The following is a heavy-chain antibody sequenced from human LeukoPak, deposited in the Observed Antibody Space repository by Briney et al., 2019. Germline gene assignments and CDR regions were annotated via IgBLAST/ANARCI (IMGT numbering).Heavy chain of an antibody. D-gene: IGHD2-2*01. CDR1: RFTLNGYW. CDR2: INSDGSTT. J-gene: IGHJ4*02. CDR3: AREPGSTSCYDY. V-gene: IGHV3-74*01. Sequence: PGGSLGLSCAAPRFTLNGYWMHWVRQAPGKGLVWVSRINSDGSTTSYADSVKGRFTISRDNSKNTLYLQMNSLRAEDTAVYFCAREPGSTSCYDYWGQGTLVTVSS.